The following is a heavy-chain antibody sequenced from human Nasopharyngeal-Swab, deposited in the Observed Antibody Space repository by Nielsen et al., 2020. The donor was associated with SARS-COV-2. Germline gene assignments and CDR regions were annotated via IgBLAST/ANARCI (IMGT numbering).Heavy chain of an antibody. CDR3: ARGQGDCSSTSCYEFDY. D-gene: IGHD2-2*01. CDR2: ISSSSSYI. V-gene: IGHV3-21*01. Sequence: GGSLRLSCAASGFTFSSYSMNWVRQAPGKGLEWVSSISSSSSYIYYADSVKGRFTISRDNAKNSLYLQMNSLRAEDTAVYYCARGQGDCSSTSCYEFDYWGQGTLVTVSS. CDR1: GFTFSSYS. J-gene: IGHJ4*02.